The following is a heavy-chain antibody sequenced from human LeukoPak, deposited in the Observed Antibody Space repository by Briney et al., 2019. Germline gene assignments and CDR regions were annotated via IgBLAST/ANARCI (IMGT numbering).Heavy chain of an antibody. CDR2: INPNSGGT. Sequence: ASVKVSCKASGYTFTGYYMHWVRQAPGQGLEWMGWINPNSGGTNYAQKFQGRVTMTRDTSITTAYMELSRLRSDDTAVYYCARAVRTVYYFDCWGQGTLVTVSS. J-gene: IGHJ4*02. V-gene: IGHV1-2*02. D-gene: IGHD3-10*01. CDR3: ARAVRTVYYFDC. CDR1: GYTFTGYY.